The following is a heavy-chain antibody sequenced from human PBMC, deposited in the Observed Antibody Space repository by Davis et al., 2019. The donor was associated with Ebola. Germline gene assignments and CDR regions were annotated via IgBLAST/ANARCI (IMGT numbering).Heavy chain of an antibody. CDR3: ARDYVY. Sequence: SETLSLTCTVSGGSISSGGYYWSRIRQHPGKGLEWIGYIYYSGSTYYNPSLKSQVTISADTSKNQFSLRLKSVTAADTAMYYCARDYVYWGQGILVTVSS. D-gene: IGHD1-14*01. CDR2: IYYSGST. CDR1: GGSISSGGYY. J-gene: IGHJ4*02. V-gene: IGHV4-31*01.